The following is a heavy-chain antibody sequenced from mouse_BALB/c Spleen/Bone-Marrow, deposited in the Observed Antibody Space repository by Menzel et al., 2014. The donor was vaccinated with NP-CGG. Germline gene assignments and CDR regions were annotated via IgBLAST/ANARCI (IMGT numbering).Heavy chain of an antibody. CDR3: AILIYCISYIVDF. V-gene: IGHV1S81*02. J-gene: IGHJ4*01. D-gene: IGHD1-1*01. Sequence: QVQLQQPGAELVKPGASVKLTCKASGYTFTGYWMHWVKQRPGQGLEWIGEINPSNGRTNYNEKFKSMATLTVDKSSSTAYMQLSSLTSEDSAVFYCAILIYCISYIVDFCGQGTSVTVPT. CDR1: GYTFTGYW. CDR2: INPSNGRT.